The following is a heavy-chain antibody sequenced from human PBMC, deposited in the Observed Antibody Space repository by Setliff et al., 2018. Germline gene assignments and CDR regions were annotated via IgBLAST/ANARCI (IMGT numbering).Heavy chain of an antibody. Sequence: PGGSLRLSCAASGFIFSSYSINWVRQAPGKGLEWVSSISSSSTYIYYTDSVKGRFTISRDNAKNSLYLQMNSLRVEDTALYYCARDSVGDTRAFDIWGQGTPVTVSS. CDR2: ISSSSTYI. D-gene: IGHD1-26*01. V-gene: IGHV3-21*01. CDR3: ARDSVGDTRAFDI. J-gene: IGHJ3*02. CDR1: GFIFSSYS.